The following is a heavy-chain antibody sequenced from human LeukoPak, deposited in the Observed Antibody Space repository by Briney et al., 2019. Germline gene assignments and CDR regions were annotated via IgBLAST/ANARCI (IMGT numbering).Heavy chain of an antibody. Sequence: SETLSLTCTVSGGSISSYYWSWIRQPPGKGLEWIGYIYNSGSTSYNPSLKSRVTISLDTSKNQLSMKLRSVTAADTAVYYCARGSDFGDYWGQGTLVTVSS. CDR2: IYNSGST. V-gene: IGHV4-59*01. CDR3: ARGSDFGDY. CDR1: GGSISSYY. D-gene: IGHD4-17*01. J-gene: IGHJ4*02.